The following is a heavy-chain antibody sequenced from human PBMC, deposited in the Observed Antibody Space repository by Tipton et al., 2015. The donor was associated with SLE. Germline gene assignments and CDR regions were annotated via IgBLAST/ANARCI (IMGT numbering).Heavy chain of an antibody. CDR2: INHSGST. CDR3: ARHPYYYYGVDV. V-gene: IGHV4-34*01. J-gene: IGHJ6*02. CDR1: AGSFSGYF. Sequence: TLSLTCAVYAGSFSGYFWSWIRQPPGKGLEWIGEINHSGSTNYNPSLKSRVTISVDTSKNQFSLKLNSVTAADTAVYYCARHPYYYYGVDVWGQGTTVTVSS.